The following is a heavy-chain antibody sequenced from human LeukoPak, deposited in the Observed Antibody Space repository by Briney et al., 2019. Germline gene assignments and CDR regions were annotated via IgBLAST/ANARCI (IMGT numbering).Heavy chain of an antibody. J-gene: IGHJ4*02. CDR3: ARDSSSWVGFDY. CDR2: IYYSGST. V-gene: IGHV4-59*12. CDR1: GGSISSYY. Sequence: SETLSLTCTVSGGSISSYYWSWIRQPPGKGLEWIGYIYYSGSTNYNPSLKSRVTMSVDTSKNQFSPKLSSVTAADTAVYYCARDSSSWVGFDYWGQGTLVTVSS. D-gene: IGHD6-13*01.